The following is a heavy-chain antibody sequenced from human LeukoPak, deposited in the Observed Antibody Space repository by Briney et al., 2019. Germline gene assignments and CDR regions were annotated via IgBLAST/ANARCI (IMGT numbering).Heavy chain of an antibody. J-gene: IGHJ3*02. CDR1: GYTFTSYG. CDR2: ISAYNGNT. D-gene: IGHD6-13*01. Sequence: ASVKVSCKASGYTFTSYGISWVRQAPGQGLEWMGWISAYNGNTNYAQKLQGRVTMTTDTSTSTAYMELRSLRSDDTAVYCCARPRWGSWLPNDAFDIWGQGTMVTVSS. V-gene: IGHV1-18*01. CDR3: ARPRWGSWLPNDAFDI.